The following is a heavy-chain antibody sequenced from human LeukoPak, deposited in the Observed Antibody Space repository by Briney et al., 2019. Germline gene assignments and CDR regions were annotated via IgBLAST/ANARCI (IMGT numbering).Heavy chain of an antibody. V-gene: IGHV3-23*01. D-gene: IGHD3-10*01. CDR2: SGSGGTT. Sequence: PGGSLRLSCAASGFSINNAWMNWVRQAPGKGLEWVSASGSGGTTYYADSVKGRFTISRDNSKNTLYLQMNSLRAEDTAVYYCAKEVWFGELLSPHYFDYWGQGTLVTVSS. CDR3: AKEVWFGELLSPHYFDY. CDR1: GFSINNAW. J-gene: IGHJ4*02.